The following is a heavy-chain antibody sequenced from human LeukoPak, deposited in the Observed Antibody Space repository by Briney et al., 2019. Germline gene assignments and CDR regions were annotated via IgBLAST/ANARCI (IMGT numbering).Heavy chain of an antibody. V-gene: IGHV3-74*01. CDR1: GFTFSSYW. D-gene: IGHD2-21*02. J-gene: IGHJ6*03. CDR3: AGAGYCGGDCYFWASSYYYYMDV. CDR2: INSDESST. Sequence: GGSLRLSCAASGFTFSSYWMHWVRQAPGKGLVWVSRINSDESSTSYADSVKGRFTISRDNAKNTLYLQMNSLRAEDTAVYYCAGAGYCGGDCYFWASSYYYYMDVWGKGTTVTVSS.